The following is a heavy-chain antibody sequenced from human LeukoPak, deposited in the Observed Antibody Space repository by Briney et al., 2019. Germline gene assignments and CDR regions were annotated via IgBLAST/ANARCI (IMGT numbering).Heavy chain of an antibody. CDR3: ARGGRRRRDYYYYYMDV. CDR1: GYTFTGYY. Sequence: ASVKVSCKASGYTFTGYYMHWVRQAPGQGLEWMGWINPNSGGTNYAQKLQGRVTMTTDTSTSTAYMELRSLRSDDTAVYYCARGGRRRRDYYYYYMDVWGKGTTVTISS. CDR2: INPNSGGT. J-gene: IGHJ6*03. V-gene: IGHV1-2*02. D-gene: IGHD1-1*01.